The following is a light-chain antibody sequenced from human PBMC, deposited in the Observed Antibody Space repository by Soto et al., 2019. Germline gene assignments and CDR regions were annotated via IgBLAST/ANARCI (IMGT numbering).Light chain of an antibody. Sequence: EVVLTQYPANLSLPPGGRATLSCRASPSARSLLAWYQQKPGQAPRLLIYDASNRATGIPARFSGSGSGTDFTLTISSLEPEDFAVYYCQQRDNWSSVTFGGGTKVDI. J-gene: IGKJ4*01. V-gene: IGKV3-11*01. CDR1: PSARSL. CDR2: DAS. CDR3: QQRDNWSSVT.